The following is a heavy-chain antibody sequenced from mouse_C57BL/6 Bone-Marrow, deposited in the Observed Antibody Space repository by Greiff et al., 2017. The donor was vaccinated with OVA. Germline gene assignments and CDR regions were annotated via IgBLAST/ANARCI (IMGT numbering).Heavy chain of an antibody. CDR2: INPNNGGT. D-gene: IGHD1-1*02. CDR1: GYTFTDYN. V-gene: IGHV1-18*01. Sequence: SGPELVKPGASVKIPCKASGYTFTDYNMDWVKQSHGKSLEWIGDINPNNGGTIYNQKFKGKATLTVDKSSSTAYMELRSLTSEDTAVYYCARSGGNPFAYWGQGTLVTVSA. J-gene: IGHJ3*01. CDR3: ARSGGNPFAY.